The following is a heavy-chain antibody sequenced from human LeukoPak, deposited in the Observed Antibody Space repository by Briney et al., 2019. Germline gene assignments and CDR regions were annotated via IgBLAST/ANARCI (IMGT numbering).Heavy chain of an antibody. CDR1: GVSISSSNSY. V-gene: IGHV4-39*07. D-gene: IGHD3-3*01. CDR2: IYYSGNT. Sequence: SETLSLTCTVSGVSISSSNSYWGWIRQPPGKGLEWIGSIYYSGNTYYNASLKSQVSISIDTSKNQFSLKLSSVTAADTAVYYCARAGAYDFWSGYYNHYYYYYYMDVWGKGTTVTVSS. J-gene: IGHJ6*03. CDR3: ARAGAYDFWSGYYNHYYYYYYMDV.